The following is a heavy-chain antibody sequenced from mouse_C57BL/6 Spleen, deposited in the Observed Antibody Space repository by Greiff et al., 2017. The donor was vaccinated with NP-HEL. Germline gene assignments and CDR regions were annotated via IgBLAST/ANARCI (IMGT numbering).Heavy chain of an antibody. D-gene: IGHD1-1*01. CDR3: ARGYGSSYAMDY. CDR2: INPNNGGT. Sequence: EVQLQESGPELVKPGASVKIPCKASGYTFTDYNMDWVKQSHGKSLEWIGDINPNNGGTIYNQKFKGKATLTVDTSSSTAYMELRSLTSEDTAVYYCARGYGSSYAMDYWGQGTSVTVSS. CDR1: GYTFTDYN. J-gene: IGHJ4*01. V-gene: IGHV1-18*01.